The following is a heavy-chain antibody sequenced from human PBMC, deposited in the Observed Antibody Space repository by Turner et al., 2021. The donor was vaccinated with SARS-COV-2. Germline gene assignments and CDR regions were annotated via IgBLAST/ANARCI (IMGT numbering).Heavy chain of an antibody. CDR1: GFTFSSYG. Sequence: QAQLVESGGGVVQPGRSLRLSCAPSGFTFSSYGMHWVRQAPGKGLEWVAVIWYDGSNKYYADSVKGRFTISRDNSKNTLYLQMNSLRAEDTAVYYCARDGGYSGYAYFDYWGQGTLVTVSS. D-gene: IGHD5-12*01. V-gene: IGHV3-33*01. CDR3: ARDGGYSGYAYFDY. CDR2: IWYDGSNK. J-gene: IGHJ4*02.